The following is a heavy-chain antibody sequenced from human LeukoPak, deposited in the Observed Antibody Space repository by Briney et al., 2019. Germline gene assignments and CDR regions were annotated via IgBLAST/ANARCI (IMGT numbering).Heavy chain of an antibody. V-gene: IGHV1-2*02. CDR1: GYTFTGYY. D-gene: IGHD6-13*01. J-gene: IGHJ6*03. CDR3: ARDGSSSWPMLIDYYMDV. CDR2: INPNSGGT. Sequence: ASVKVSCKASGYTFTGYYMHWVRQAPGQGLEWMGWINPNSGGTNYAQKFQGTVTMTRDTSISTAYMELSRLRSDDTAVYYCARDGSSSWPMLIDYYMDVWGKGTTVTVSS.